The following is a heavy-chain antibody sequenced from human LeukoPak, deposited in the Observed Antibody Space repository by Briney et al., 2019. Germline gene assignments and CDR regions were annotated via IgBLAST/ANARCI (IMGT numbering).Heavy chain of an antibody. CDR2: INPNRGGT. Sequence: GASVKVSCKASGYTFTGYYMHWVRQAPGQGLEWMGWINPNRGGTNYAQKFQGRVTMTRDTSISTAYMELSRLRSDDTAVYYCARDREWQSYFDYWGQGTLVTVSS. J-gene: IGHJ4*02. V-gene: IGHV1-2*02. CDR1: GYTFTGYY. CDR3: ARDREWQSYFDY. D-gene: IGHD3-3*01.